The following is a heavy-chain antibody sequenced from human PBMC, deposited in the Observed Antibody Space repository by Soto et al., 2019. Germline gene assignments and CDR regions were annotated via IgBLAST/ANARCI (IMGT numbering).Heavy chain of an antibody. CDR3: ARVLSQNWFDP. CDR2: IFYSGST. D-gene: IGHD2-15*01. CDR1: GGSISNYY. Sequence: PSETLSLTCTVSGGSISNYYWSWIRQPPGRGLEWIGHIFYSGSTNYNPALKSRVTISVDTSKSQFSLKLSSVTAADTAVYYCARVLSQNWFDPWGQGTLVTVSS. V-gene: IGHV4-59*01. J-gene: IGHJ5*02.